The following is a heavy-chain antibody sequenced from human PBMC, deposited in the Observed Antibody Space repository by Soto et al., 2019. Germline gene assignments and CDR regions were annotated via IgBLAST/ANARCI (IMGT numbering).Heavy chain of an antibody. CDR3: ARRNVRSSSSSDAHPAYYYYMDV. J-gene: IGHJ6*03. D-gene: IGHD6-6*01. CDR2: IYYSGST. CDR1: GGSISSSSYY. V-gene: IGHV4-39*01. Sequence: PSETLSLTCTVSGGSISSSSYYWGWIRQPPGKGLEWIGSIYYSGSTYYNPSLKSRVTISVDTSKNQFSLKLSSVTAADTAVYYCARRNVRSSSSSDAHPAYYYYMDVWGKGTTVTVYS.